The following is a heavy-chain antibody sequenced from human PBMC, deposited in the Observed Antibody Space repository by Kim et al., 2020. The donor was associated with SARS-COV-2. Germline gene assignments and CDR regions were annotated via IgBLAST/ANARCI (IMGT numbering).Heavy chain of an antibody. J-gene: IGHJ6*02. Sequence: GGSLRLSCAASGFTVSSNYMSWVRQAPGKGLEWVSVIYSGGSTYYADSVKGRFTISRHNSKNTLYLQMNSLRAEDKAVYYWASLISPPEWEPIPPGGMDVWGQGTTGTVSS. V-gene: IGHV3-53*04. D-gene: IGHD1-26*01. CDR2: IYSGGST. CDR1: GFTVSSNY. CDR3: ASLISPPEWEPIPPGGMDV.